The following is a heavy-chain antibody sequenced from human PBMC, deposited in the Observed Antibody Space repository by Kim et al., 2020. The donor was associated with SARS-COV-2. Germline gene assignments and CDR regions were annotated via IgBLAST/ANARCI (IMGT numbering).Heavy chain of an antibody. CDR3: ARDLGYYGSGSYMAY. V-gene: IGHV3-11*06. J-gene: IGHJ4*02. Sequence: DSVKGRFTISRDNAKNSLYLQMNSLRAEDTAVYYCARDLGYYGSGSYMAYWGQGTLVTVSS. D-gene: IGHD3-10*01.